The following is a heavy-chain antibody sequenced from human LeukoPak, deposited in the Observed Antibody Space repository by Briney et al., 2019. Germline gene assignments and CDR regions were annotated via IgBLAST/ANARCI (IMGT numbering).Heavy chain of an antibody. CDR3: ARISRWRALDI. V-gene: IGHV3-21*04. CDR1: GFTFSSYS. CDR2: ISSSSSYI. J-gene: IGHJ3*02. Sequence: GGSLRLSRAASGFTFSSYSMNWVRQAPGRGLEWVSSISSSSSYIYYADSVKGRFTISRDNAESSLYLQMNSLRAEDTAVYYCARISRWRALDIWGQGTMVTVSS. D-gene: IGHD5-24*01.